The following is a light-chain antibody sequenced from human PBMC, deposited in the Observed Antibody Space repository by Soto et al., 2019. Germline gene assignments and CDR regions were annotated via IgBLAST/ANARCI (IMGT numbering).Light chain of an antibody. J-gene: IGKJ2*01. Sequence: DIQMTQSPSTLSASVGDRVTITCRASQSISNWLAWYQQKPGRAPKLLIYKASSLETGVPSRFSGSGSGTEFTLTISSLQPDDFATYYCQQYISYSPFPFGQGTKLEIK. CDR2: KAS. CDR3: QQYISYSPFP. V-gene: IGKV1-5*03. CDR1: QSISNW.